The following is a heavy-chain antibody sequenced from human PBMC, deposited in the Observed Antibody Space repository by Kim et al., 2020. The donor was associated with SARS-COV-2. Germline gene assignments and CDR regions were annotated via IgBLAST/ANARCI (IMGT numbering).Heavy chain of an antibody. V-gene: IGHV1-3*01. D-gene: IGHD4-4*01. CDR3: ARDMDPTVYDY. Sequence: YSQKFQGTVNITRDTSANTAYMELRRLTTKDTAIYYCARDMDPTVYDYWGQGTLVTVSS. J-gene: IGHJ4*02.